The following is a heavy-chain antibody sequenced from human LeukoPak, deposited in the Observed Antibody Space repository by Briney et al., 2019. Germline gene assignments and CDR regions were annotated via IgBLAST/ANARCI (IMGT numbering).Heavy chain of an antibody. CDR1: GGSFSGYY. Sequence: SETLSLTCAVYGGSFSGYYWSWIRQPPGKGLEWIGEINHSGSTNYNPSLKSRVTISVDTSKNQFALKLSSVTAADTAVYYCARGVSRAYYDYVWGSYRHGYYFDYWGQGTLVTVSS. V-gene: IGHV4-34*01. J-gene: IGHJ4*02. D-gene: IGHD3-16*02. CDR2: INHSGST. CDR3: ARGVSRAYYDYVWGSYRHGYYFDY.